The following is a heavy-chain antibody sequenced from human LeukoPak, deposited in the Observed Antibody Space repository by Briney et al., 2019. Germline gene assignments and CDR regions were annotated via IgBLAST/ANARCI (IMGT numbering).Heavy chain of an antibody. J-gene: IGHJ5*02. Sequence: PSETLSLTCTVSGGSISSYYWSWIRQPAGKGLEWIGRIYTSGSTNYNPSLKSRVTMSVDTSKNQFSLKLSSVTAADTAAYYCARGVVSLFDIVVVPAAGGMRGWFDPWGRGTLVTVSS. CDR1: GGSISSYY. CDR3: ARGVVSLFDIVVVPAAGGMRGWFDP. CDR2: IYTSGST. D-gene: IGHD2-2*01. V-gene: IGHV4-4*07.